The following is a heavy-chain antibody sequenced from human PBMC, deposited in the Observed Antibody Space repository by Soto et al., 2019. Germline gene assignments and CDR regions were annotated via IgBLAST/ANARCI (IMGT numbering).Heavy chain of an antibody. J-gene: IGHJ6*02. D-gene: IGHD2-2*01. CDR2: FYYSGST. V-gene: IGHV4-39*01. CDR3: ARLGGYCTITSCYGYYGMDV. CDR1: GGSISSGPYS. Sequence: PSQTHSLTYTVSGGSISSGPYSWGWIRQPPGKGLEWIGTFYYSGSTYYNPSLESRVTISVDTSKNQFSLKVSSVTAADTAVYYCARLGGYCTITSCYGYYGMDVWGQGTTVTVSS.